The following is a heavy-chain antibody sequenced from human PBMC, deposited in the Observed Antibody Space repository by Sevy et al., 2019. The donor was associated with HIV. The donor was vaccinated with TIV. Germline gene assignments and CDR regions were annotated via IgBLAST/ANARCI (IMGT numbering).Heavy chain of an antibody. V-gene: IGHV3-49*04. Sequence: GGSLRLSCTGPGFTFGDYAMSWVRQAPGKGLEWVAFLKHKAYGGTLDYAASVKGRFSISRDDSKSIAHLQMNDLKTEDTAIYYSTRWKGAQSIFDYWGQGALVTVSS. CDR2: LKHKAYGGTL. J-gene: IGHJ4*02. CDR1: GFTFGDYA. D-gene: IGHD1-1*01. CDR3: TRWKGAQSIFDY.